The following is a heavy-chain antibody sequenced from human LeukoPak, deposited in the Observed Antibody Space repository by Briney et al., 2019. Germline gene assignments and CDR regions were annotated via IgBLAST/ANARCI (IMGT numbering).Heavy chain of an antibody. D-gene: IGHD2-2*01. CDR2: IYPGDSDT. V-gene: IGHV5-51*01. J-gene: IGHJ5*02. CDR1: GYSFTSYW. CDR3: ARRPYCSSTSCPVGWFDP. Sequence: GESLKISCKGSGYSFTSYWIGWVRQMPGKGLEWMGIIYPGDSDTRYSPSFRGQVTISADKSISTAYLQWSSLKASDTAMYYCARRPYCSSTSCPVGWFDPWGQGTLVTVSS.